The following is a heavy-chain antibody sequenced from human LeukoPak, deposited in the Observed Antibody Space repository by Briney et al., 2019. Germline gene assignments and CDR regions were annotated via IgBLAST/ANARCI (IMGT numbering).Heavy chain of an antibody. J-gene: IGHJ4*02. CDR3: ARGPLWFGNIDY. V-gene: IGHV4-59*12. Sequence: KPSETLSLTCTVSGGSISSYYWSWIRQPPGKGLEWIGYIYYSGSTNYNPSLKSRVTISVDTSKNQFSLKLSSVTAADTAVYYCARGPLWFGNIDYWGQGTLVTVSS. CDR1: GGSISSYY. CDR2: IYYSGST. D-gene: IGHD3-10*01.